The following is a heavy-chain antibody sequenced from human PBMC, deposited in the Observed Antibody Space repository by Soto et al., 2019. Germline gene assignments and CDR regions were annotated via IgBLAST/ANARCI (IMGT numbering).Heavy chain of an antibody. J-gene: IGHJ4*02. CDR3: AREYTMIVVARGYFDY. CDR2: IIPIFGTA. Sequence: QVQLVQSGAEVKKPGSSVKVSCKASGGTFSSYAISWVRQAPGQGLEWMGGIIPIFGTANYAQKFQGRDTITADESTSTAYMELSSLRSEDTAVYYCAREYTMIVVARGYFDYWGQGTLVTVSS. CDR1: GGTFSSYA. V-gene: IGHV1-69*01. D-gene: IGHD3-22*01.